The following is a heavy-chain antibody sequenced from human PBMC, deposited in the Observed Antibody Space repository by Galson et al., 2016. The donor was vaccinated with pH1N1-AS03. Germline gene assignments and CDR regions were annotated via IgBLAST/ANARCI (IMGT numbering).Heavy chain of an antibody. CDR1: GGTFSSYA. CDR2: IIPALGTP. J-gene: IGHJ4*02. Sequence: SVKVSCKASGGTFSSYAISWVRQAPGQGLEWMGRIIPALGTPHYAQRFQGRVTITADESTSTAYMELSSLRSEDTAVYFCASEVATSFDYWGQGTLVTVSS. V-gene: IGHV1-69*11. D-gene: IGHD5-24*01. CDR3: ASEVATSFDY.